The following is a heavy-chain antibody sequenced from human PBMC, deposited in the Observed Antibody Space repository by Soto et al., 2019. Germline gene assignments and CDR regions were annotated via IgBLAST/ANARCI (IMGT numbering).Heavy chain of an antibody. CDR3: AKAFRWPPGRIDY. CDR2: ISYDGSNK. J-gene: IGHJ4*02. V-gene: IGHV3-30*18. D-gene: IGHD2-15*01. CDR1: GFTFSSYG. Sequence: GGSLRLSCAASGFTFSSYGMHWVRQAPGKGLEWVAVISYDGSNKYYADSVKGRFTISRDNSKNTLYLQMNSLRAEDTAVYYCAKAFRWPPGRIDYWGQGTLVTVSS.